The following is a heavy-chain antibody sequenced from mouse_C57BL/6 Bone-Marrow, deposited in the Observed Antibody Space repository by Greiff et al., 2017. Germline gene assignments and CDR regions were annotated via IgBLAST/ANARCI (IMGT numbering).Heavy chain of an antibody. CDR3: ARYYYGSTPFAY. Sequence: QVQLKQSGAELVRPGTSVKMSCKASGYTFTNYWIGWAKQRPGHGLEWIGDIYPGGGYTNYNEKFKGKATLTADKSSSTAYMELCSLTSEDSAVYFCARYYYGSTPFAYWGQGTLVTVSA. J-gene: IGHJ3*01. V-gene: IGHV1-63*01. CDR1: GYTFTNYW. CDR2: IYPGGGYT. D-gene: IGHD1-1*01.